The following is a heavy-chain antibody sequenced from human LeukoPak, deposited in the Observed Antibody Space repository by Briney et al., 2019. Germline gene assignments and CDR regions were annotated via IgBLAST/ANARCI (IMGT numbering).Heavy chain of an antibody. CDR2: IKQDGSDK. CDR1: GFTFSTYW. D-gene: IGHD2-2*01. CDR3: ARVLPVASRDY. V-gene: IGHV3-7*01. Sequence: GGSLRLSCAASGFTFSTYWMSWVRQALGKGLEWVANIKQDGSDKFYVDSVKGRFTISRDNAKNSMYLQMNSLRAEDTAVYYCARVLPVASRDYWGQGTLVTVSS. J-gene: IGHJ4*02.